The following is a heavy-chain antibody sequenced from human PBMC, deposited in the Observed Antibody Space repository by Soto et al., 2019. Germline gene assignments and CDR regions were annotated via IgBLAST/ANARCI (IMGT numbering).Heavy chain of an antibody. CDR3: AGPWNKQ. CDR2: MNHNRGKT. CDR1: GYTFTSYD. V-gene: IGHV1-8*01. D-gene: IGHD1-1*01. Sequence: QVQLVQSGAEVKKPGASVKVSCKASGYTFTSYDINWVRQATGQGLEWMGWMNHNRGKTGYEKKIQGRVTMTRDTSISTAYMELSSLRDEATALYYCAGPWNKQWGQGTPVTVSS. J-gene: IGHJ4*02.